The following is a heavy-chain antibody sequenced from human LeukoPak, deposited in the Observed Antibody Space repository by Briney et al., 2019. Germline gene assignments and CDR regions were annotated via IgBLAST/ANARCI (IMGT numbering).Heavy chain of an antibody. CDR3: ARSTIFGVAMGYNWFDP. CDR2: IIPIFGTA. V-gene: IGHV1-69*13. D-gene: IGHD3-3*01. Sequence: SVKVSCKASGGTFSSYAISWVRQAPGQGLEWMGGIIPIFGTANYAQKFQGRVTITADESTSTAYMELSSQRSEDTAVYYCARSTIFGVAMGYNWFDPWGQGTLVTVSS. CDR1: GGTFSSYA. J-gene: IGHJ5*02.